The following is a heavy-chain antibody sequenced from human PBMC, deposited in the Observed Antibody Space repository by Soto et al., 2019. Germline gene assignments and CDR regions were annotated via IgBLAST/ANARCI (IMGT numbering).Heavy chain of an antibody. CDR2: IYYRGST. Sequence: QVQLQESGPGLVKPSETLSLTYIVSGDSVSIGTYYWSWIRQPPGKGLEWIGYIYYRGSTNYNPSLKSRVTISIDTSRNQFSLKVNSVTAADTAVYYCARGLDYVGFDYWGQGTLVAVSS. CDR1: GDSVSIGTYY. CDR3: ARGLDYVGFDY. J-gene: IGHJ4*02. D-gene: IGHD4-17*01. V-gene: IGHV4-61*01.